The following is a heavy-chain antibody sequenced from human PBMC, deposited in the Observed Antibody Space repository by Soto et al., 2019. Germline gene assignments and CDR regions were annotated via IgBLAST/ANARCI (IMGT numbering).Heavy chain of an antibody. J-gene: IGHJ4*02. D-gene: IGHD3-3*01. CDR2: IFWDDDK. CDR1: GFSLSTSAVA. Sequence: SGPPLVNPTQPLTLTCTFSGFSLSTSAVAVGWIRHAARKAAKWLEFIFWDDDKRYSPSLENRLTITKDTSKNQVVLTMTNMDPVDTATYYCARIFDFWSGYYFSYWGRGTLVTVSS. CDR3: ARIFDFWSGYYFSY. V-gene: IGHV2-5*02.